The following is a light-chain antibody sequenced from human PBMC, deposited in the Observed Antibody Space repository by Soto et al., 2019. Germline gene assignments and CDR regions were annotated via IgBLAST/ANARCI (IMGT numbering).Light chain of an antibody. CDR2: EVS. CDR3: SSYTSSSALEV. CDR1: SSDIGGYNY. V-gene: IGLV2-14*01. J-gene: IGLJ2*01. Sequence: QSALTQPASVSGSPGQSITISCTGTSSDIGGYNYVSWYQHHPGKAPKLMIYEVSDRPSGVSIRFSGSKSGNTASLTISGLQAEDEADYYCSSYTSSSALEVLGGGTKLTVL.